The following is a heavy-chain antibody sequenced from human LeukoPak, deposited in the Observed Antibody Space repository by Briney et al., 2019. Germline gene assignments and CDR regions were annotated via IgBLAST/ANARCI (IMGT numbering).Heavy chain of an antibody. Sequence: ASVKVSCKASGGTFSSYAISWVRQAPGQGLEWMGGIIPILGIANYAQKFQGRVTITADKSTSTAYMELSSLRSEDTAAYYCARDEGWLQSPDYWGQGTLVTVSS. CDR3: ARDEGWLQSPDY. J-gene: IGHJ4*02. CDR2: IIPILGIA. CDR1: GGTFSSYA. D-gene: IGHD5-24*01. V-gene: IGHV1-69*10.